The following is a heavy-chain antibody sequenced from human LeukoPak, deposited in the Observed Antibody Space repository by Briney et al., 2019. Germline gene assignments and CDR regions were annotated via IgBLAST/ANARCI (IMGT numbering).Heavy chain of an antibody. Sequence: ASVKVSCKASEYTFTGYYMHWVRQAPGQGLEWMGWINPNSGGTHYAPKFQGRVTMTRDTSISTAYMELSRLRFDDTAVYYCARGPYVPFPNWYFDLWGRGTLVTVSS. J-gene: IGHJ2*01. CDR3: ARGPYVPFPNWYFDL. CDR1: EYTFTGYY. V-gene: IGHV1-2*02. D-gene: IGHD3-10*02. CDR2: INPNSGGT.